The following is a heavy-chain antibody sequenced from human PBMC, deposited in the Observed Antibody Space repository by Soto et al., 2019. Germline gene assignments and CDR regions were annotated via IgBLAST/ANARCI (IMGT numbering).Heavy chain of an antibody. J-gene: IGHJ4*02. CDR1: GFTFSSYG. V-gene: IGHV3-33*01. CDR2: IWYDGSNK. CDR3: ARDPRLLWFGELFGEREFDY. D-gene: IGHD3-10*01. Sequence: GSLRLSCAASGFTFSSYGMHWVRQAPGKGLERVAVIWYDGSNKYYADSVKGRFTISRDNSKNTLYLQMNSLRAEDTAVYYCARDPRLLWFGELFGEREFDYWGQGTLVTVSS.